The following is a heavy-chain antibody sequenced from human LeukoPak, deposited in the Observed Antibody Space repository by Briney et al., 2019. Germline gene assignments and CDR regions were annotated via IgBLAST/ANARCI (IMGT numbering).Heavy chain of an antibody. Sequence: ASVKVSCKASGYTFTGYGISWVRQAPGQGLEWMGRINPYSGDTNFAQKFQGRVTMTRDTSITTAYMDLSSLTPDDTAVYFCARDQGSLTRSWYTGYWGQGTQVTVSS. CDR3: ARDQGSLTRSWYTGY. CDR2: INPYSGDT. J-gene: IGHJ4*02. D-gene: IGHD6-13*01. V-gene: IGHV1-2*06. CDR1: GYTFTGYG.